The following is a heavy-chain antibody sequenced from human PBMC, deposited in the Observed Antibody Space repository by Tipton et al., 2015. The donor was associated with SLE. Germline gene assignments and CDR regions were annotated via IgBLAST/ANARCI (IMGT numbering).Heavy chain of an antibody. CDR3: ATVRWELGGNAFDI. Sequence: LSLTCAASGFTFSSYGMHWVRQAPGKGLEWVAVIWYDGSNKYYADSVKGRFTISRDNSKNTLYLQMNSLRAEDTAVYYCATVRWELGGNAFDIWGQGTMVTVSS. D-gene: IGHD1-26*01. CDR1: GFTFSSYG. CDR2: IWYDGSNK. V-gene: IGHV3-33*08. J-gene: IGHJ3*02.